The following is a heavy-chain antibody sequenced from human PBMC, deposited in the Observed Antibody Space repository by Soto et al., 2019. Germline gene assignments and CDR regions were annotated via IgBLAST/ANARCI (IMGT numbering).Heavy chain of an antibody. CDR2: IYYSGSN. Sequence: SEPLSLTCTVSGGSISSYYWSWIRQPPGKGLEWIGYIYYSGSNNYNPSLKSRVTISVDTSKNQFSLKLSSVTAADTAVYYCARSEAGYMDVWGKGTTVTVSS. D-gene: IGHD6-13*01. J-gene: IGHJ6*04. V-gene: IGHV4-59*01. CDR1: GGSISSYY. CDR3: ARSEAGYMDV.